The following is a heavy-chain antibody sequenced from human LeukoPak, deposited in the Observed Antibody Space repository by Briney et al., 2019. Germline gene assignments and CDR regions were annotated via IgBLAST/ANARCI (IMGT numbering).Heavy chain of an antibody. CDR2: IKEDRSEK. CDR3: ARDRVAPFDY. Sequence: PGGSLRLSCAASGFTFSRHWMSWVRQAPGKGLEWVANIKEDRSEKYCVDSVKGRFTISRDNAKNSLYLQMNSLRAEDTAVYYCARDRVAPFDYWGQGTLVTVSS. J-gene: IGHJ4*02. CDR1: GFTFSRHW. D-gene: IGHD2-15*01. V-gene: IGHV3-7*01.